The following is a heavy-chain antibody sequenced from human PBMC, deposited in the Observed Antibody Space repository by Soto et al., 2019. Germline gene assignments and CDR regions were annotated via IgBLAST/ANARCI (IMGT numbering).Heavy chain of an antibody. CDR2: IKEDGSEK. CDR1: GFSFSTYW. CDR3: ARDKVVGPTTLDY. V-gene: IGHV3-7*03. D-gene: IGHD1-26*01. Sequence: PGGSLRLSCVVSGFSFSTYWMSWVRQAPGKGLEWVANIKEDGSEKYYFDSVKGRFTIYRDNAKNSLYLQMNSLRAEDTAVYYCARDKVVGPTTLDYWGQGTLVTVSS. J-gene: IGHJ4*02.